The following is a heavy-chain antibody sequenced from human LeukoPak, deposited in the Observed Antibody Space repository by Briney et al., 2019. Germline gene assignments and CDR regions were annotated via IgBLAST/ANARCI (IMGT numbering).Heavy chain of an antibody. V-gene: IGHV4-39*01. CDR2: MYYSGST. D-gene: IGHD1-1*01. Sequence: TSETLSLTCTVSGGSISSSSYYWGWIRQPPGKGLEWIGSMYYSGSTYYNPSLKSRVTISVDTSKNQFSLKLSSVTAADTALFFCASSIRTTFDNWGQGTLDTVSS. J-gene: IGHJ4*02. CDR3: ASSIRTTFDN. CDR1: GGSISSSSYY.